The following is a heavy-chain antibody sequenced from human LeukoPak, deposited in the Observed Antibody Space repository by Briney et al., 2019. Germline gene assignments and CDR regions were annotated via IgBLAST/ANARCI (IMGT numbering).Heavy chain of an antibody. D-gene: IGHD3-16*02. Sequence: GASVKVPCKASGYTFTTYAMNWLRQAPGQGLEWMGWINPNTGNPTYAPGFTGRFVFSLDTSVSTAYLQISGLKADDTAVYYCARAYQPLGGLSLPDYWGQGTLVSVSS. CDR3: ARAYQPLGGLSLPDY. V-gene: IGHV7-4-1*02. CDR1: GYTFTTYA. CDR2: INPNTGNP. J-gene: IGHJ4*02.